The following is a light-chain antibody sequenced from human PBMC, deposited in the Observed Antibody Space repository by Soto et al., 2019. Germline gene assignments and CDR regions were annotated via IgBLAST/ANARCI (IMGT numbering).Light chain of an antibody. CDR2: AAS. J-gene: IGKJ5*01. CDR3: QQSYSTPPIT. Sequence: DIQMTQSPSSLSASLGARVPITCRASQNIANYLNWYQQKPGKAPKVLIYAASRLQSGVPSRFSGSGSGTDFTLTISSLQPEDFAIYYCQQSYSTPPITFGQGTRWRL. CDR1: QNIANY. V-gene: IGKV1-39*01.